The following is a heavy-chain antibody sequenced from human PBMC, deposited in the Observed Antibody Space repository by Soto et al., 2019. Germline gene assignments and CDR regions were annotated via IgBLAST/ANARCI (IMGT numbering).Heavy chain of an antibody. CDR1: GDSISSSSYC. CDR2: KYYTGTS. V-gene: IGHV4-39*01. Sequence: SETLSLTCTVSGDSISSSSYCWGCIRQPPGKGLEWIGGKYYTGTSHYNPSLNSRVTISVDTSNNQFSLKLTSVTAADTAVYYCARHNGPLYVGYYYDMDVWGQGTTVTVSS. CDR3: ARHNGPLYVGYYYDMDV. J-gene: IGHJ6*02. D-gene: IGHD3-16*01.